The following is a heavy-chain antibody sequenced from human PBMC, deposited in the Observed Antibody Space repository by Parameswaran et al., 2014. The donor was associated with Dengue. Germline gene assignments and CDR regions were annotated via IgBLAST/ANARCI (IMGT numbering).Heavy chain of an antibody. J-gene: IGHJ6*02. V-gene: IGHV1-69*04. CDR2: IIPVLGIP. Sequence: SWVRQAPGQGLEWMGRIIPVLGIPNYAQGFQGRVTITADKSTNTAYMYLSSLTSEDTAVYYCARVYCTSSSCFNADYYSGMDVWGQGTTVTVSS. D-gene: IGHD2-2*01. CDR3: ARVYCTSSSCFNADYYSGMDV.